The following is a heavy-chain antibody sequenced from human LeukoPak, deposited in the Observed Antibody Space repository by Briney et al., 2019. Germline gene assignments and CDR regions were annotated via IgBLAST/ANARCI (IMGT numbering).Heavy chain of an antibody. D-gene: IGHD5-24*01. Sequence: ASVKVSCKASGYTFTSYAMHWVRQAPGQRLEWMGWINAGNGNTKYSQKFQGRVTITGDTSASTAYMELSSLRSEDTAVYYCARVPRGRDGYTYNAFDIWGQGTMVTVSS. CDR3: ARVPRGRDGYTYNAFDI. J-gene: IGHJ3*02. CDR1: GYTFTSYA. CDR2: INAGNGNT. V-gene: IGHV1-3*01.